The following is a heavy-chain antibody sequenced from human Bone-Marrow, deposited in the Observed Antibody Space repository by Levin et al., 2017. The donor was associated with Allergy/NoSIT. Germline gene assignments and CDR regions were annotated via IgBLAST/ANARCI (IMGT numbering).Heavy chain of an antibody. D-gene: IGHD4-11*01. CDR1: GFTFRNYA. CDR2: IGGFGDHP. V-gene: IGHV3-23*01. J-gene: IGHJ4*02. Sequence: GGSLRLSCAASGFTFRNYALNWVRQAPGKGLEWVATIGGFGDHPFYADSVKGRFTVSRDNSKNTLYLQMNSLRDDDTAIYYCANSPHYSNPPDFYYWGQGTLVTVSS. CDR3: ANSPHYSNPPDFYY.